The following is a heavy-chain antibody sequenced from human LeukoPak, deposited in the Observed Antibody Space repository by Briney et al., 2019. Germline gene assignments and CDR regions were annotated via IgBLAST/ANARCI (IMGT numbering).Heavy chain of an antibody. V-gene: IGHV1-8*01. CDR3: ARDRFPKGAKPIVVLPAAIGY. Sequence: ASVKVSCTASGYTFTSYDINWVRQATGQGLEWMGWMNPNSGNTDYAQKFQGRVTMTRNNSISTAYMELSSLRSEDTAVYYCARDRFPKGAKPIVVLPAAIGYWGQGTLVTVSS. D-gene: IGHD2-2*01. CDR1: GYTFTSYD. CDR2: MNPNSGNT. J-gene: IGHJ4*02.